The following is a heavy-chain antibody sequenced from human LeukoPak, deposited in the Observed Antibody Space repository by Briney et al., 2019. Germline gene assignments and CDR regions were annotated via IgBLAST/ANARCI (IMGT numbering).Heavy chain of an antibody. V-gene: IGHV4-59*01. CDR2: IHYSENT. Sequence: RPSETLSLTCIVSGGSISHSYWTWIRQPPGKGLEWIGYIHYSENTIYNPSLKSRVTISIDTSKKHFALKLSSVTAADTAVYYCARRTERGWFDYWGQGSLVTVSS. CDR3: ARRTERGWFDY. CDR1: GGSISHSY. D-gene: IGHD6-19*01. J-gene: IGHJ4*02.